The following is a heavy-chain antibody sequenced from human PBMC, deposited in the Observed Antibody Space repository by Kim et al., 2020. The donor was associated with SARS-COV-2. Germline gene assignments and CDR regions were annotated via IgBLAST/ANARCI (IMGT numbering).Heavy chain of an antibody. V-gene: IGHV3-23*01. J-gene: IGHJ4*02. CDR2: ISGSGGST. Sequence: GGFLRLSCAASGFTFSSYAMSWVRQAPGKGLEWVSAISGSGGSTYYADSVKGRFTISRDNSKNTLYLQMNSLRAEDTAVYYCAKANRLLRFLEWLPIEHYFDYWGQGTLVTVSS. CDR1: GFTFSSYA. CDR3: AKANRLLRFLEWLPIEHYFDY. D-gene: IGHD3-3*01.